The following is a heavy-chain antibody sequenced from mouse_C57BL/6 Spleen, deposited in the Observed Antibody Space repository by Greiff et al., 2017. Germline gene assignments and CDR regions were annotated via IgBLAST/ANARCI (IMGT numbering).Heavy chain of an antibody. Sequence: VQLQQSGPELVKPGASVKISCKASGYAFSSSWMNWVKQRPGKGLEWIGRIYPGDGDTNYNGKFKGKATLTADKSSSTAYMQLSSLTSEDSAVYFGARSGEDYAMDYWGQGTSVTVSS. CDR3: ARSGEDYAMDY. CDR2: IYPGDGDT. V-gene: IGHV1-82*01. CDR1: GYAFSSSW. J-gene: IGHJ4*01.